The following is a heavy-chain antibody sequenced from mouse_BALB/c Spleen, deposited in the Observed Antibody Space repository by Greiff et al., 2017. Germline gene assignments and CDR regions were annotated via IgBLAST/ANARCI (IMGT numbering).Heavy chain of an antibody. Sequence: VHVKQSGAELVKPGASVKLSCTASGFNIKDTYMHWVKQRPEQGLEWIGRIDPANGNTKYDPKFQGKATITADTSSNTAYLQLSSLTSEDTAVYYCARAYDYDYAMDYWGQGTSVTVSS. CDR2: IDPANGNT. V-gene: IGHV14-3*02. CDR3: ARAYDYDYAMDY. D-gene: IGHD2-4*01. J-gene: IGHJ4*01. CDR1: GFNIKDTY.